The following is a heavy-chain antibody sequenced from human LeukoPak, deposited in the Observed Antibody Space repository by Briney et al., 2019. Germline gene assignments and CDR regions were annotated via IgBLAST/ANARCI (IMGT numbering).Heavy chain of an antibody. CDR2: ITDSGGNT. D-gene: IGHD2-8*01. CDR1: GFTFSSYA. Sequence: GGSLRLSCAASGFTFSSYAMSWVRQAPGKGLEWVSAITDSGGNTYYAAPVKGRFTISRDNSKNTLYLQMNSLRAEDTAVYYCARAGHCTNGICYTPDFDYWGQGTLVTVSS. CDR3: ARAGHCTNGICYTPDFDY. V-gene: IGHV3-23*01. J-gene: IGHJ4*02.